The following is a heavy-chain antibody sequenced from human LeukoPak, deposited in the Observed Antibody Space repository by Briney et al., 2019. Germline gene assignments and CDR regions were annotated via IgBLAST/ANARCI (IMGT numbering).Heavy chain of an antibody. CDR3: ARRIPSDTIFGVVAGAFDI. V-gene: IGHV4-39*01. CDR2: IYYSGST. D-gene: IGHD3-3*01. J-gene: IGHJ3*02. CDR1: GLTFSRHW. Sequence: GSLRLSCAASGLTFSRHWMSWIRQPPGKGLEWIGSIYYSGSTYYNPSLKSRVTISVDTSKNQFSLKLSSVTAADTAVYYCARRIPSDTIFGVVAGAFDIWGQGTMVTVSS.